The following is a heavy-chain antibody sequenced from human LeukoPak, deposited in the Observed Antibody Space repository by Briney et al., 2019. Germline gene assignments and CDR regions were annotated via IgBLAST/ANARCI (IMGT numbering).Heavy chain of an antibody. J-gene: IGHJ4*02. CDR3: AREPSRDGYIL. CDR2: IYSGGST. Sequence: GGSLRLSCAASGFTVSSNYMSWVRQAPGKGLEWVSVIYSGGSTYYADSVGGRFTISRDNSKNTLYLQMNSLRAEDTAVYYCAREPSRDGYILWGQGTLVTVSS. CDR1: GFTVSSNY. V-gene: IGHV3-66*01. D-gene: IGHD5-24*01.